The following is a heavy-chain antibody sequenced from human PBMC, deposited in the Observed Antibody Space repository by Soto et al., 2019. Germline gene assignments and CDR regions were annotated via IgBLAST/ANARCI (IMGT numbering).Heavy chain of an antibody. D-gene: IGHD2-21*02. J-gene: IGHJ2*01. CDR1: GGTFSSYA. CDR2: IIPIFGTA. Sequence: QVQLVQSGAEVKKPGSSVKVSCKASGGTFSSYAISWVRQAPGQGLEWMGGIIPIFGTANYAQKFQGRVTITADESTSTAYMELSSLRSEDTAVYYCARGVVGSVVVTAFKPYWYFDLWGRGTLVTVSS. CDR3: ARGVVGSVVVTAFKPYWYFDL. V-gene: IGHV1-69*01.